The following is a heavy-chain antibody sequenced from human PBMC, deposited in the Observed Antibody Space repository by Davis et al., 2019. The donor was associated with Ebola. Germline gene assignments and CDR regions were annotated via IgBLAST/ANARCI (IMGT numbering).Heavy chain of an antibody. Sequence: GGSLRLSCAASGFTFSDYYMSWIRQAPGKGLEWVSYISTRGTTIYYADSVRGRFTISRDNAKNSLYLQMNSLGAEDTAVYYCATLTTNFWTSYFDSWGQGTLVTVSS. J-gene: IGHJ4*02. V-gene: IGHV3-11*04. D-gene: IGHD3/OR15-3a*01. CDR2: ISTRGTTI. CDR1: GFTFSDYY. CDR3: ATLTTNFWTSYFDS.